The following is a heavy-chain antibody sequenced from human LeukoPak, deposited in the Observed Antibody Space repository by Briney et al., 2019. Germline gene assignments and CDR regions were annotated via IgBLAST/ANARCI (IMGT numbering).Heavy chain of an antibody. Sequence: GGSLRLSCVASGFTFSSYEMNWVRQAPGEGLEWVSYIHNGGSGTYYADSVKGRFTISRDNRKNSLHLQMNSVRGEDKAVYYCARWTRVTSSSLWYFDLWGRGTLVTVSS. D-gene: IGHD6-6*01. J-gene: IGHJ2*01. CDR2: IHNGGSGT. V-gene: IGHV3-48*03. CDR3: ARWTRVTSSSLWYFDL. CDR1: GFTFSSYE.